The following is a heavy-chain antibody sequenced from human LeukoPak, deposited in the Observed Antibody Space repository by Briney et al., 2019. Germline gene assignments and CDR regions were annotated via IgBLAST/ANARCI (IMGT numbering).Heavy chain of an antibody. CDR3: ARGPHYYGSD. J-gene: IGHJ4*02. CDR1: GGPFSGYY. Sequence: SETLSLTCAVYGGPFSGYYWSWIREPPGKGLEGIGEINHSGSTNYNPSLKSRVTISVDTSKNQFSLKLSSVTAADTAVYYCARGPHYYGSDWGQGTLVTVSS. D-gene: IGHD3-10*01. V-gene: IGHV4-34*01. CDR2: INHSGST.